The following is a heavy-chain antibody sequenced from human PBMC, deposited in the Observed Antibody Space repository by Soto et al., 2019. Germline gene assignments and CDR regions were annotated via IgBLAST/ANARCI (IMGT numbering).Heavy chain of an antibody. Sequence: SLRFSCAASGFTFSSYGMHWVRQAPGKGLEWVAVIWYDGNRKYYGDSVRGRFTISRDNSKNTLYLEMNTLRAEDTAVYYCVVDTTGLLDYWGQGTLVTVSS. V-gene: IGHV3-33*03. J-gene: IGHJ4*02. CDR1: GFTFSSYG. D-gene: IGHD3-22*01. CDR3: VVDTTGLLDY. CDR2: IWYDGNRK.